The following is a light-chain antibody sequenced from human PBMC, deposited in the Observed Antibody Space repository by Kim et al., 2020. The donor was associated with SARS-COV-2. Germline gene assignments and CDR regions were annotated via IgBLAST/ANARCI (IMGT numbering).Light chain of an antibody. CDR3: QVWDPNSDHAV. Sequence: SYELTQPPSVSLAPGKTATITCGGANIASRSVHWYRQRPGQAPMVVISYDSDRPSGVPERFSGSNSGDTATLSITKVEAGDEADYYCQVWDPNSDHAVFGGGTQLTVL. CDR2: YDS. V-gene: IGLV3-21*04. CDR1: NIASRS. J-gene: IGLJ3*02.